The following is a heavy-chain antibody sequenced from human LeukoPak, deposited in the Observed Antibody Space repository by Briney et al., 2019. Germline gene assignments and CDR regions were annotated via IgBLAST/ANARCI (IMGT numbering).Heavy chain of an antibody. CDR3: TTGGHYFGS. CDR2: IYSDGST. CDR1: GLTVRNNY. Sequence: GGSLRLSCAASGLTVRNNYMSWVRQSPGKGLEWVSVIYSDGSTYYEDSVKGRFTISRDTSKNTLSLQMNSLRAEDTAVYYCTTGGHYFGSWGQGTLVTVSS. V-gene: IGHV3-53*01. J-gene: IGHJ4*02.